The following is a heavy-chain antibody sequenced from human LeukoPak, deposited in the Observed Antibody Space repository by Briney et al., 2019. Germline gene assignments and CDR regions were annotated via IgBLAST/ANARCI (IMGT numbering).Heavy chain of an antibody. CDR2: INHSGST. J-gene: IGHJ5*02. V-gene: IGHV4-34*01. D-gene: IGHD3-10*01. CDR1: GGSFSGYY. CDR3: ARKVVRYWFDP. Sequence: SETLSLTCAVYGGSFSGYYWSWIRQPPGKGLEWIGEINHSGSTNYNPSLKSRVTISVDTSKNQFSLKLSSVTAADTAVYYCARKVVRYWFDPWGQGTRVTVSS.